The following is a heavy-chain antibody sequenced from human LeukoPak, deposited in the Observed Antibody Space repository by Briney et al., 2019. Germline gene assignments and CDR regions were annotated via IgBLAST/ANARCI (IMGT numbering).Heavy chain of an antibody. CDR1: AFTFSSYA. CDR2: ISGSGGST. J-gene: IGHJ2*01. CDR3: AKDEGDWYFDL. Sequence: PGGSLRLSCAASAFTFSSYAMHWIRQAPGKGLEWVSVISGSGGSTYYADSVKGRFIISGDTSKNTLYLQMNSLRAEDTAVYYCAKDEGDWYFDLWGRGTLVTVSS. V-gene: IGHV3-23*01.